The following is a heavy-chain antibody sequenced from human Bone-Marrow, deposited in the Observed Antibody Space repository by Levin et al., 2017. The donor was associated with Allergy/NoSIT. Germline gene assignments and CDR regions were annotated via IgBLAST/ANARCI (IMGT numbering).Heavy chain of an antibody. CDR2: INPNSGGT. CDR3: ASPLAVRGVKGYYYYMDV. J-gene: IGHJ6*03. Sequence: GGSLRLSCKASGYTFTGYYMHWVRQAPGQGLEWMGWINPNSGGTNYAQKFQGRVTMTRDTSISTAYMELSRLRSDDTAVYYCASPLAVRGVKGYYYYMDVWGKGTTVTVSS. CDR1: GYTFTGYY. D-gene: IGHD3-10*01. V-gene: IGHV1-2*02.